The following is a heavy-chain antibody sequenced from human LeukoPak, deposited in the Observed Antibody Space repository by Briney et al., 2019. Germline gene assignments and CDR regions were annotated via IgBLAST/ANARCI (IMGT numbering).Heavy chain of an antibody. V-gene: IGHV3-21*04. CDR2: ISSSSSYI. D-gene: IGHD6-19*01. J-gene: IGHJ4*02. Sequence: GGSLRLSCTTSGFIFSNYGMHWVRQAPGKGLEWVSSISSSSSYIYYADSVKGRFTISRDNAKNSLYLQMNSLRAEDTALYYCARVSDISVAAYFDYWGQGTLVTVSS. CDR1: GFIFSNYG. CDR3: ARVSDISVAAYFDY.